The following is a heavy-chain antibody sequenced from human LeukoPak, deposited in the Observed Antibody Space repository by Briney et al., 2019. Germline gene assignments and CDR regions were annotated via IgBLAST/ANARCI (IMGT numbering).Heavy chain of an antibody. CDR1: GYALTELS. CDR3: ARSEANSYGFHH. CDR2: FDPEDGET. J-gene: IGHJ4*02. Sequence: GASVKVSCKVSGYALTELSMHWVRQAPGKGLEWMGGFDPEDGETIYAQKFQGRVTMTEDTSTDTAYMELSSLRSEDTAVYYCARSEANSYGFHHWGQGTLVTVSS. D-gene: IGHD5-18*01. V-gene: IGHV1-24*01.